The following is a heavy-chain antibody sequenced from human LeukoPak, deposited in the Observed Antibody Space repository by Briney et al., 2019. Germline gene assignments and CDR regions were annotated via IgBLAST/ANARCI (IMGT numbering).Heavy chain of an antibody. CDR3: ARDRSQGYFDWLLSNTNAFDI. CDR2: ISVNNGNT. D-gene: IGHD3-9*01. Sequence: ASVKVSCNASGYTFTNYGISWVRQAPGQGLEWMGWISVNNGNTNYAQKFQGRVTMTTDTSTSTTYMELRSLRSDDTAVYYCARDRSQGYFDWLLSNTNAFDIWGQGTMVTVSS. J-gene: IGHJ3*02. V-gene: IGHV1-18*01. CDR1: GYTFTNYG.